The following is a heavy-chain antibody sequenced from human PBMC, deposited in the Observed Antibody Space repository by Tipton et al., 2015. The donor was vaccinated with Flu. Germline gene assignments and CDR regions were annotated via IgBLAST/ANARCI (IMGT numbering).Heavy chain of an antibody. CDR1: GGPISSGGYY. J-gene: IGHJ4*02. Sequence: TLSLTCTVSGGPISSGGYYWSWIRQHPGKGLGWIGYIYYSGSTYYNPSLKSRVTISVDTSKNQFSLKLSSVTAADTAVYYCARDGVYGPVDYWGQGTLVTVSS. D-gene: IGHD3-10*01. V-gene: IGHV4-31*03. CDR2: IYYSGST. CDR3: ARDGVYGPVDY.